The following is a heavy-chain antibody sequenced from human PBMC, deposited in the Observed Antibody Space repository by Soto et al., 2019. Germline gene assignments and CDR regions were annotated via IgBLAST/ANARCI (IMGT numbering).Heavy chain of an antibody. V-gene: IGHV3-66*01. CDR2: IYSRGNT. Sequence: EVHLGGSGGGLVQPGGSLRLSCAASGFSVSGNHMSWVRQAPGEGLEWGSLIYSRGNTYYRDSVKGRFTISRDNAKNTLYLQMNSLRAEDTAVYYCARGRNSTSHFDLWGQGTLVTVSS. J-gene: IGHJ4*02. CDR3: ARGRNSTSHFDL. D-gene: IGHD2-2*01. CDR1: GFSVSGNH.